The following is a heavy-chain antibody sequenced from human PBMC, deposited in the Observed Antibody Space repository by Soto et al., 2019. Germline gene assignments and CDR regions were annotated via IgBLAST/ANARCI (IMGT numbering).Heavy chain of an antibody. D-gene: IGHD3-9*01. CDR1: GGSISSYY. CDR2: IYYSGST. CDR3: ARDNYDILTGNWFDP. J-gene: IGHJ5*02. Sequence: SETLSLTCTVSGGSISSYYWSWIRQPPGKGLEWIGYIYYSGSTNYNPSLKSRVTISVDTSKNQFSLKLSSVTAADTAVYYCARDNYDILTGNWFDPWGQGTLVTVSS. V-gene: IGHV4-59*01.